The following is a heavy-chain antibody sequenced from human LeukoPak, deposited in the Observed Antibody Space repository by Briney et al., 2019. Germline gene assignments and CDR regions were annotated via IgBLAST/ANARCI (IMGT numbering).Heavy chain of an antibody. Sequence: ASVKVSCKASGYTFTSYHMHWVRQAPGQGLEWMGIINPSGGSTNYAQRFRGRVTITRNTSISTAYMELSSLRSEDTAVYYCARKRLGANDYWGQGTLVTVSS. CDR3: ARKRLGANDY. CDR2: INPSGGST. D-gene: IGHD1-1*01. CDR1: GYTFTSYH. J-gene: IGHJ4*02. V-gene: IGHV1-46*01.